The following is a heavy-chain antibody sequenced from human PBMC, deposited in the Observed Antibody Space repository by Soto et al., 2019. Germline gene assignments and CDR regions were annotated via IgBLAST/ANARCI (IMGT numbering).Heavy chain of an antibody. CDR3: ARRESGYYAVIDY. J-gene: IGHJ4*02. V-gene: IGHV3-30-3*01. D-gene: IGHD3-22*01. Sequence: QVQLVESGGGVVQPGRSLRLSCAASGFTFSSYAMHWVRQAPGKGLEWVAVISYDGSNKYYADSVKGRFTISRDNSKNTLYLQMNSLRAEDTAVYYCARRESGYYAVIDYWGQGTLVTVSS. CDR1: GFTFSSYA. CDR2: ISYDGSNK.